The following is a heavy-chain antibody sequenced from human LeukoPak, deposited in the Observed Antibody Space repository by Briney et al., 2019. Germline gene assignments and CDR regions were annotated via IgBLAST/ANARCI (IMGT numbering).Heavy chain of an antibody. CDR1: GYTFTGYY. CDR3: ARARGGTYDAFDI. J-gene: IGHJ3*02. CDR2: INPNSGGT. D-gene: IGHD1-26*01. V-gene: IGHV1-2*02. Sequence: ASVKVSCKASGYTFTGYYMHWVRQAPGQGLEWMGWINPNSGGTNYAQKFQGRVTMTRDTSISTAYMELSRLRSDDTAVYYYARARGGTYDAFDIWGQGTMVTVSS.